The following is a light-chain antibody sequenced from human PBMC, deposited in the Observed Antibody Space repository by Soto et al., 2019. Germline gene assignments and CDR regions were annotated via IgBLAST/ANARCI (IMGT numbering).Light chain of an antibody. CDR3: NSQTRSGIRV. V-gene: IGLV2-14*01. Sequence: QSALTQPASVSGSPGQSSTISCTGTSSDVGTNNHVSWYQHHPGKAPKLMIYEVSYRPSGVSNRFSGSKYGYTASLTISGLQAEDEADYYCNSQTRSGIRVFGTGTKLTVL. J-gene: IGLJ1*01. CDR2: EVS. CDR1: SSDVGTNNH.